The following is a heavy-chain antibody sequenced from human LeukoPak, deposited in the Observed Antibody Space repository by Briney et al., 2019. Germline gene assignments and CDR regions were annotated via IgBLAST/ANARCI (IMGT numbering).Heavy chain of an antibody. V-gene: IGHV3-30*02. CDR3: AKVRDAFDN. CDR2: IHNDGSNK. CDR1: GFGFSNYA. J-gene: IGHJ3*02. Sequence: GGSLRLSCAASGFGFSNYAMHWVRQAPGKGLEWVAFIHNDGSNKFYADSVKGRFTISRGNSENTLYLQMNSLRVEDTAVYYCAKVRDAFDNWGLGTMVTVSS.